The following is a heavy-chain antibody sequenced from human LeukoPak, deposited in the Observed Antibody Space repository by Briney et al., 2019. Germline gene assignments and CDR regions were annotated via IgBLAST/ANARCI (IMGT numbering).Heavy chain of an antibody. CDR2: IIPILGIA. CDR3: ARDRIAVAGTESIYYYYGMDV. V-gene: IGHV1-69*04. CDR1: GGTFSSYA. D-gene: IGHD6-19*01. Sequence: GASVKVSCKASGGTFSSYAISWVRQAPGQGLEWMGRIIPILGIANYAQKFQGRVTITADKSPSTAYMELSSPSSEDTAVYYCARDRIAVAGTESIYYYYGMDVWGQGTTVTVSS. J-gene: IGHJ6*02.